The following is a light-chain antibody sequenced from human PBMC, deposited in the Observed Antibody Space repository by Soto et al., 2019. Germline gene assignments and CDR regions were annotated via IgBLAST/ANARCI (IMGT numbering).Light chain of an antibody. CDR2: SDN. V-gene: IGLV1-44*01. Sequence: QSVLTQPPSASGAPGLRVTISCSGSNSNIGGNTVNWYQQLPGKAPKLLIHSDNEQPSGVPGRFSGSRSGASASLAITGLQSEDEAYYYCSAWDDTLSGPVLGGGTKLTVL. CDR3: SAWDDTLSGPV. J-gene: IGLJ3*02. CDR1: NSNIGGNT.